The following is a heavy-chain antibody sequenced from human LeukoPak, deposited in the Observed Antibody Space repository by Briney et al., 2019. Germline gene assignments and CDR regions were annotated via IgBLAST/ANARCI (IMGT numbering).Heavy chain of an antibody. J-gene: IGHJ4*02. D-gene: IGHD1-14*01. CDR2: ISVTGGTT. Sequence: GGSLRLSCAASGFTFNNYAMTWVRQAPGKGLEWVSVISVTGGTTYYADSVKGRFTISRDNAKNSLYLQMNSLRAEDTAVYYCARDPSRNPHFEYWGQGTLVTVSS. CDR1: GFTFNNYA. V-gene: IGHV3-23*01. CDR3: ARDPSRNPHFEY.